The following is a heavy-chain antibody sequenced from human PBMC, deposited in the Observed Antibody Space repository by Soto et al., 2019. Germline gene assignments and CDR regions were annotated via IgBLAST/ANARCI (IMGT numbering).Heavy chain of an antibody. Sequence: GESLKISCKGSAYSFSNYWISWVRQIPAKCLEWMGRIDPSDSCTHYSPAFQGHVTISADKSISTVYLQWSSLKASDTDMYYCASPGGVGAVNWFGTWDPGTLATVYS. CDR3: ASPGGVGAVNWFGT. CDR1: AYSFSNYW. J-gene: IGHJ5*02. CDR2: IDPSDSCT. D-gene: IGHD1-26*01. V-gene: IGHV5-10-1*01.